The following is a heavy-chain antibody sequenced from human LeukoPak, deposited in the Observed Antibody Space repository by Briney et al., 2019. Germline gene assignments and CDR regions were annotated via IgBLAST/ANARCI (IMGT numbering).Heavy chain of an antibody. CDR3: ARVRTSTGGRIDY. V-gene: IGHV4-59*08. J-gene: IGHJ4*02. D-gene: IGHD7-27*01. CDR1: GGSISSYY. CDR2: IYYSGST. Sequence: SETLSLTCTVSGGSISSYYWSWIRQPPGKGLEWIGYIYYSGSTNYNPSLKSRVTISVDTSKNQFSLKLSSVTAADTAVYYCARVRTSTGGRIDYWGQGTLVTVSS.